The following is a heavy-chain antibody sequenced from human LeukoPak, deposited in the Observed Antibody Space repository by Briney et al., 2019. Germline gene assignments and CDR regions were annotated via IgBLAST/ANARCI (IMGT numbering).Heavy chain of an antibody. D-gene: IGHD6-13*01. Sequence: PSETLSLTCTVSGGSISSSSYYWGWIRQPPGKGLEWIGSIYYSGSTNYNPSLKSRVTISVDTSKNQFSLKLSSVTAADTAVYYCARVSSSWYGLFDYWGQGTLVTVSS. CDR3: ARVSSSWYGLFDY. CDR1: GGSISSSSYY. J-gene: IGHJ4*02. V-gene: IGHV4-39*07. CDR2: IYYSGST.